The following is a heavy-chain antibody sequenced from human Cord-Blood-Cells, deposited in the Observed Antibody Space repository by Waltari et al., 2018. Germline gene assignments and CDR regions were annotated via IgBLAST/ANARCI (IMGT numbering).Heavy chain of an antibody. CDR3: ARDLADGVGVTNPDY. CDR1: GYTFTSYY. J-gene: IGHJ4*02. Sequence: GAEVKKPGASVKVSCTASGYTFTSYYMHWVRQAPGQGLEWMGIINPSGGSTSYAQKFQGRVTMTRDTSTSTVYMELSSLRSEDTAVYYCARDLADGVGVTNPDYSGQGTLVTVSS. D-gene: IGHD1-26*01. V-gene: IGHV1-46*01. CDR2: INPSGGST.